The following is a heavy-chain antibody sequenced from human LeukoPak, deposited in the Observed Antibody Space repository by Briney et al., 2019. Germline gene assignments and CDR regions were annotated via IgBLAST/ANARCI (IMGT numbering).Heavy chain of an antibody. D-gene: IGHD3-22*01. CDR3: ARRHYYDSSGYHYYFDY. V-gene: IGHV4-39*01. Sequence: PSETLSLTCTVSGGSISTSSYFWGWIRQPPGKGLEWIGNIYYSGSTYSNPSIKSRVTISVDTSKNQFSLKVSSVTAADTAVYYCARRHYYDSSGYHYYFDYWGQGTLVTVSS. CDR1: GGSISTSSYF. CDR2: IYYSGST. J-gene: IGHJ4*02.